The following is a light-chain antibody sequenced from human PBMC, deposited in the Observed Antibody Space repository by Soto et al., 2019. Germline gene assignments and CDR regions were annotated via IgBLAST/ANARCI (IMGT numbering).Light chain of an antibody. V-gene: IGKV1-39*01. CDR2: AAS. CDR1: QTISTY. CDR3: QQSYNMPFT. Sequence: DIQMTQSPSSRSDSVGDRVTITCRASQTISTYLNWYQQRPGKAPKLLIYAASSLQSGVPSRFSGSDSGPEFTLPISSLQPEDFATYVCQQSYNMPFTFGPGTKGHI. J-gene: IGKJ3*01.